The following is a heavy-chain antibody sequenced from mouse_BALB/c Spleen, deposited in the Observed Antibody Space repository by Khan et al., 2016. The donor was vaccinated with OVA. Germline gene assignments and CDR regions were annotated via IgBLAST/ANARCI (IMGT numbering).Heavy chain of an antibody. Sequence: EVQLQESGGGLVQPGGSLKLSCAASGFDFSRYWMSWVRQAPGKGLEWIGEINPDSSTINYTPSLNDKFIISRDNAKNTLYLQMSKVRSEDTALYDCARGLRRYYYAMEYWGQGTSVTVSS. CDR2: INPDSSTI. J-gene: IGHJ4*01. CDR3: ARGLRRYYYAMEY. D-gene: IGHD2-2*01. V-gene: IGHV4-1*02. CDR1: GFDFSRYW.